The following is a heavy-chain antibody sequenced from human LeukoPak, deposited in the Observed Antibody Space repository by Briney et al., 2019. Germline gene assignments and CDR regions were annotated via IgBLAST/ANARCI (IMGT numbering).Heavy chain of an antibody. CDR2: IYHSGSP. CDR3: ASHKGF. CDR1: GLTFSNAW. Sequence: PGGSLRLSCAVSGLTFSNAWMNWVRQPPGKGLEWIGEIYHSGSPNYNPSLKSRVTISVDTSKSQFSLKLSSVTAADTAVYYCASHKGFWGQGTLVTVSS. V-gene: IGHV4-4*02. J-gene: IGHJ4*02.